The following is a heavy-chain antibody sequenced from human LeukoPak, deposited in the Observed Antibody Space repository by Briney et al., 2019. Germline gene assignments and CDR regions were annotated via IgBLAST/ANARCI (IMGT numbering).Heavy chain of an antibody. D-gene: IGHD2-2*01. Sequence: PGGSLRLSCAAPGFTFSGYGIHWVRQAPGKGLEWVTVISHDGSNKYYADSVKGRFTISRDISTDTLWLQMDSLRTEDTAVYYCAKGPLRGTAAAIDYWGQGTLVTVSS. V-gene: IGHV3-30*18. CDR1: GFTFSGYG. CDR2: ISHDGSNK. J-gene: IGHJ4*02. CDR3: AKGPLRGTAAAIDY.